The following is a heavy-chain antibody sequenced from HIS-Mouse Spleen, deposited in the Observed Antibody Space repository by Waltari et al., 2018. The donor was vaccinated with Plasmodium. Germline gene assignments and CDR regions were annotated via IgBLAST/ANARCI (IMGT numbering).Heavy chain of an antibody. J-gene: IGHJ3*02. CDR1: GFTFGNAW. CDR2: IKSKTDGGTT. V-gene: IGHV3-15*01. CDR3: TTGLGAFDI. Sequence: EVQLVESGGGLVKPGGSLRLSCAASGFTFGNAWMSWVGQATGKGLEWVCRIKSKTDGGTTDYAAPVKGRFTISRDDSKNTLYLQMNSLKTEDTAVYYCTTGLGAFDIWGQGQWSPSLQ.